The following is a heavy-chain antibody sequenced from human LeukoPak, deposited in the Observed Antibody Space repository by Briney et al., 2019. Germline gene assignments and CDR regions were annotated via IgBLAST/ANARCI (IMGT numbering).Heavy chain of an antibody. J-gene: IGHJ4*02. D-gene: IGHD3-10*01. Sequence: GGSLRLSCAASGFTFSSYDMHWVRQATGKGLEWVSAISTAGDTYYPASVKGRFTISRENAKHSLYLQMNSLRAGDTAVSYCARGSRGGDGPPLFDYWGQGTLVTVSS. V-gene: IGHV3-13*01. CDR1: GFTFSSYD. CDR2: ISTAGDT. CDR3: ARGSRGGDGPPLFDY.